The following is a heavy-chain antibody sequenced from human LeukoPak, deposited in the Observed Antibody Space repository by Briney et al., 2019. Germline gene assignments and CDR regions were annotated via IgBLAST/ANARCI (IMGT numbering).Heavy chain of an antibody. CDR1: GGSISNSNSY. J-gene: IGHJ3*02. CDR3: ARSLYYYGSDSFDI. Sequence: SETLSLTCTVSGGSISNSNSYWGWIRQSPGKGLEWIANIYYSGSTYYNPSLKSRLTISVDTSKNQFSLKLSSVTAADTAVYYCARSLYYYGSDSFDIWGQGTMVTVSS. CDR2: IYYSGST. V-gene: IGHV4-39*07. D-gene: IGHD3-10*01.